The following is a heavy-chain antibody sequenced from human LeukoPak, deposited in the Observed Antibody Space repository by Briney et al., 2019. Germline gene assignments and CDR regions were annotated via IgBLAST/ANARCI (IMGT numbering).Heavy chain of an antibody. J-gene: IGHJ6*02. CDR1: GGSISSGGYS. CDR2: IYHSGST. D-gene: IGHD3-10*01. CDR3: ARDNRLMVREVHYYYGMDV. Sequence: SETLSLTCAVSGGSISSGGYSWSWIRQPPGKGLEWIGYIYHSGSTYYNPSLKSRVTISVDRSKNQFSLKLSSVTAADTAVYYCARDNRLMVREVHYYYGMDVWGQGTTVTVSS. V-gene: IGHV4-30-2*01.